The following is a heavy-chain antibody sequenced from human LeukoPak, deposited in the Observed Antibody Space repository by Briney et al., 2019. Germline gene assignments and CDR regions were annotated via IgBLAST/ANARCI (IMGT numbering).Heavy chain of an antibody. J-gene: IGHJ4*02. CDR1: GFIFSSYG. CDR3: ARDGCGGDCYLADH. D-gene: IGHD2-21*02. CDR2: IWYDGSKK. Sequence: GGSLRLSCAASGFIFSSYGMHWVRQAPGKGLEWVAVIWYDGSKKHHADSVKGRFTISRDNSKNTLYLQMNSLRAEDTAVYYCARDGCGGDCYLADHWGQGTLVTVSS. V-gene: IGHV3-33*01.